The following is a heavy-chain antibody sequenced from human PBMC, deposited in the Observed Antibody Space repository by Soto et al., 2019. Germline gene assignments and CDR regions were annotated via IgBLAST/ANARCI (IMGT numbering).Heavy chain of an antibody. D-gene: IGHD3-22*01. V-gene: IGHV4-39*01. CDR2: IYYDGTT. CDR3: ARQGRNTKIVLVKHYAADF. CDR1: SGSISSTSYY. J-gene: IGHJ6*02. Sequence: SETLSLTCTVSSGSISSTSYYWAWIHQPPGKGLEWIGAIYYDGTTYYTESLKSRVSISVDTSKNQFSLKLNSVTAADTAVYFCARQGRNTKIVLVKHYAADFWGQGTEVTVYS.